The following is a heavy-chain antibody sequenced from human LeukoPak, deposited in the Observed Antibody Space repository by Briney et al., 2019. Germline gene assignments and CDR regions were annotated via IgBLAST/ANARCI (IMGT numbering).Heavy chain of an antibody. CDR3: ARGFQLGGNFDY. CDR1: GGTFSSYA. CDR2: IIPIFGTA. J-gene: IGHJ4*02. Sequence: SSVKVSCKASGGTFSSYAISWVRQAPGQGLEWMGGIIPIFGTANYAQKFQGRVTITADESTSTAYMELSSLRSEDTAVYYCARGFQLGGNFDYWGQGTLVAVSS. V-gene: IGHV1-69*01. D-gene: IGHD7-27*01.